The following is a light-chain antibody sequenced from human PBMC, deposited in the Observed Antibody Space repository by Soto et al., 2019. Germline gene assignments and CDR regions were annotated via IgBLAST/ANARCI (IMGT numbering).Light chain of an antibody. Sequence: QSALTQPASVSGSPGQSITISCTGTSNDVGTYNLVSWYQQHPGKAPKLIISEVSKRPSGVPDRFSGSKSGNTASLTVSGLQAEDEADYYCSSYAGSNNFVFGTGTKVTVL. V-gene: IGLV2-8*01. CDR2: EVS. J-gene: IGLJ1*01. CDR3: SSYAGSNNFV. CDR1: SNDVGTYNL.